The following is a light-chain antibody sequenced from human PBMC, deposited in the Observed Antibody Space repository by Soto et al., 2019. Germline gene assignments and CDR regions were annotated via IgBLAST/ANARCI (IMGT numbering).Light chain of an antibody. J-gene: IGKJ2*01. CDR2: DAS. CDR3: QQFESYS. V-gene: IGKV1-5*01. CDR1: QRISTW. Sequence: DIPLTQSPSTLSASVGDSVTITCRASQRISTWLAWYQQKTGKAPKLLIYDASTLESGVPPRFSGSGSGTEFTLTISNLQPDDFATYHCQQFESYSFGQGT.